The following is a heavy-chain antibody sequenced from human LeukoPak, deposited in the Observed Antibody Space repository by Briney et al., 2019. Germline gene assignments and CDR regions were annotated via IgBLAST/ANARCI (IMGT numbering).Heavy chain of an antibody. CDR3: ARDIEAAGLFLDY. D-gene: IGHD6-13*01. V-gene: IGHV3-7*01. Sequence: QAGGSLRLSCAASGFTFSNAWMSWVRQAPGKGLEWVANMKYDGSEKYYVDSVKGRFTISRDNAKNSLYLQMNSLRAEHTAVYYCARDIEAAGLFLDYWGQGTLVTVSS. CDR1: GFTFSNAW. J-gene: IGHJ4*02. CDR2: MKYDGSEK.